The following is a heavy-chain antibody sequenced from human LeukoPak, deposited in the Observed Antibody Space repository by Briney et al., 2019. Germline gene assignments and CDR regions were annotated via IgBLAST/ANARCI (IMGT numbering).Heavy chain of an antibody. CDR2: ITPISGTA. J-gene: IGHJ4*02. D-gene: IGHD3-22*01. CDR1: GGTFSSFA. V-gene: IGHV1-69*13. Sequence: ASVKVSCKASGGTFSSFAINWVRQAPGQGLEWMGGITPISGTANYAQKFQGRVTITADESTSTAYMELSSLRSEDTAIYFCTRDRFDSGGYFYYYFDYWGQGTLVTVSS. CDR3: TRDRFDSGGYFYYYFDY.